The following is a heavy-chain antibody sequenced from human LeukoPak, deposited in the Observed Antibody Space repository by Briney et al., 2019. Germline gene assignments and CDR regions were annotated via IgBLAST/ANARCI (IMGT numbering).Heavy chain of an antibody. D-gene: IGHD3-16*01. CDR1: GYAFTSYG. Sequence: GASVKVSWKAAGYAFTSYGVSWVRLARGQGLEGMGRISAYNGNTNYAQKLQGRVTMNTDTSTSTAYMELRSLRSDDTAVYYCARATYRAGGLYYFDYWGQGTLVTVSS. J-gene: IGHJ4*02. CDR2: ISAYNGNT. V-gene: IGHV1-18*01. CDR3: ARATYRAGGLYYFDY.